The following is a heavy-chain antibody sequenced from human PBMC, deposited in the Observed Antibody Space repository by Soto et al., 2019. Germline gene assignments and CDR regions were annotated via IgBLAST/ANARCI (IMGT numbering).Heavy chain of an antibody. V-gene: IGHV3-13*01. D-gene: IGHD6-19*01. CDR2: IGTAGDT. J-gene: IGHJ6*02. Sequence: GGSLRLSCAASGFTFSSYDRHWVRQATGKGLEWVSAIGTAGDTYYPGSVKGRFTISRENAKNSLYLQMNSLRAGDTAVYYCARVRPLAVPHNSGMDVWGQGTTVTVSS. CDR3: ARVRPLAVPHNSGMDV. CDR1: GFTFSSYD.